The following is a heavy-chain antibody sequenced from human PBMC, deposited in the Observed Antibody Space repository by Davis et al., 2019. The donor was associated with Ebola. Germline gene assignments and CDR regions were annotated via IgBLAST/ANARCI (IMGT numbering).Heavy chain of an antibody. Sequence: GESLKISCAASGFTFRSYAMHWVRQAPGKGLEWVAVISYDGSNAHYADSVKGRFTISRDNSKNTQYLEMNRLRAEDTAVYYCAKGGSGWPSDYSYGMGVWGKGTTVTVSS. CDR1: GFTFRSYA. J-gene: IGHJ6*04. CDR2: ISYDGSNA. CDR3: AKGGSGWPSDYSYGMGV. V-gene: IGHV3-30*04. D-gene: IGHD6-19*01.